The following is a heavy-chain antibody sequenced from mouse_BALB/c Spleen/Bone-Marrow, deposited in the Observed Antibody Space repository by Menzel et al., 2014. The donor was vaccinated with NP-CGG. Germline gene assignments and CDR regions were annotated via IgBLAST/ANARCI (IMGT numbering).Heavy chain of an antibody. Sequence: SGAELVKPGASVKLSCTASGFNIKDTYMHWVKQRPEQGLEWVGRIDPANVNTKYDPKFQGKATITADTSSNTAYLRLSSLTSEDTAVYYCASYVYGYYFDYWGQGTTLTVSS. V-gene: IGHV14-3*02. D-gene: IGHD1-1*01. CDR1: GFNIKDTY. CDR2: IDPANVNT. CDR3: ASYVYGYYFDY. J-gene: IGHJ2*01.